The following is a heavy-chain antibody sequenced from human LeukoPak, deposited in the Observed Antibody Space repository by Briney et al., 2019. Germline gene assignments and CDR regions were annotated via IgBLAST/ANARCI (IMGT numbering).Heavy chain of an antibody. CDR2: IKQDGSEK. D-gene: IGHD3-22*01. V-gene: IGHV3-7*01. CDR1: GFTFSSYW. Sequence: GGSLRLSCAASGFTFSSYWMSWVRQAPGKGLEWVANIKQDGSEKYNVDSVKGRFTISRDNAKNSLYLQMNSLRAEDTAVYYCARAPPYYYDSSGYYGYFDYWGQGTLVTVSS. CDR3: ARAPPYYYDSSGYYGYFDY. J-gene: IGHJ4*02.